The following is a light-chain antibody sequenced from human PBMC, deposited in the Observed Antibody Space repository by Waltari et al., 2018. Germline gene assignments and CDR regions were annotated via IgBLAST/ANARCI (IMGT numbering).Light chain of an antibody. CDR1: QGISGY. CDR2: GAS. Sequence: DIQLTQSPSFLSASVGDRVTFTCRASQGISGYLAWYQKKQNKTPKLLIDGASTLQSGVPARFSGGKSGTEFTLTISSLQPEDFATYFCQHVYSYPVTFGVGTTVDI. J-gene: IGKJ4*01. CDR3: QHVYSYPVT. V-gene: IGKV1-9*01.